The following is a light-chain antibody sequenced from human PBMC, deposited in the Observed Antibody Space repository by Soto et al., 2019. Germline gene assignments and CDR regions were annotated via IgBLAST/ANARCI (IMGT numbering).Light chain of an antibody. CDR2: SAS. CDR1: QYINIY. CDR3: QQSHVTPFA. V-gene: IGKV1-39*01. Sequence: DIPMTPAPSSLFANVGDRGIITFRASQYINIYLNWYQQKPGKAPKLLIYSASSLESGVPSRFSGSGSGIDFTLTVSSLQPEDFATYYCQQSHVTPFAFGGGTKVDI. J-gene: IGKJ4*01.